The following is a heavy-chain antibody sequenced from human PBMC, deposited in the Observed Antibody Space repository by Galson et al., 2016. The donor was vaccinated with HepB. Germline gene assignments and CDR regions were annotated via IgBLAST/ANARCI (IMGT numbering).Heavy chain of an antibody. Sequence: SLRLSCAASGFTFSNYPMHWVRQAPGKGLEWLAVISFHGLYEYYADCAKGRFTISRDDSNSTLYLQMTSLRIEDTAVYYCARGRGSGYVKYWGQGTLVTVSS. V-gene: IGHV3-30*04. CDR1: GFTFSNYP. D-gene: IGHD5-12*01. J-gene: IGHJ4*02. CDR3: ARGRGSGYVKY. CDR2: ISFHGLYE.